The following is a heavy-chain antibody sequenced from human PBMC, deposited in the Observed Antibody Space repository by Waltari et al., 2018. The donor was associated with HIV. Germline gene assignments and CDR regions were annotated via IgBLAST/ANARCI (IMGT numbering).Heavy chain of an antibody. Sequence: EVQLVESGGGLVKPGGSLRLSCAGSGFTFRSVSMNWVRQAPGKRQELVASISSVSSFIDYADTGKARFTISRDNAKNSLYLQMKSLRVEDTALYYCARALTNFGGFWGQGTLVTVSS. J-gene: IGHJ4*02. CDR2: ISSVSSFI. CDR1: GFTFRSVS. V-gene: IGHV3-21*01. CDR3: ARALTNFGGF. D-gene: IGHD4-17*01.